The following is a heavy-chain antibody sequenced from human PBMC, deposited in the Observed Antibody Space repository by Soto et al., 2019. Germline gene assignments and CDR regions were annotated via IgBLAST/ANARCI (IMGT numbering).Heavy chain of an antibody. CDR3: SRGHYYYVMDV. Sequence: PSETLSLTCAVSGGSVSSGVFSWNWITQPPGQALDCIGHISHRASPHYTPSPSRRVSISVDRSTTVISLNLTSMTPADTAVYFCSRGHYYYVMDVWGQATRGTVSS. J-gene: IGHJ6*02. V-gene: IGHV4-30-2*01. CDR2: ISHRASP. CDR1: GGSVSSGVFS.